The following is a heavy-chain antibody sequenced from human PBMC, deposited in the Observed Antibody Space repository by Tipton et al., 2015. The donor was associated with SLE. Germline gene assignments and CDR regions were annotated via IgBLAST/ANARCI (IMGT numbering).Heavy chain of an antibody. CDR3: ARIPRISRPYYMDV. V-gene: IGHV3-23*01. CDR2: FSGDGGYT. CDR1: GFTFSTYA. J-gene: IGHJ6*03. D-gene: IGHD2/OR15-2a*01. Sequence: SLRLSCAVSGFTFSTYAVSWVRQAPGKGLEWVSTFSGDGGYTFYADSVKGRFTISRDNAKNSLYLQMNSLRAEDTAVYYCARIPRISRPYYMDVWGKGTTVTVSS.